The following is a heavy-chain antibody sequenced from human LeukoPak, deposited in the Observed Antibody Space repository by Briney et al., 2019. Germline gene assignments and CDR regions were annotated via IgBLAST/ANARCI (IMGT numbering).Heavy chain of an antibody. Sequence: GGSLRLSCAASGFTFDDYAMHWVRQAPGKGLEWVSGISWNSGDIGYADSVKGRFTISRDNAKNSLYLQMNSLRAEDTALYYCAKDSGSSSGYESWFDPWGQGTLVTVSS. CDR3: AKDSGSSSGYESWFDP. CDR2: ISWNSGDI. J-gene: IGHJ5*02. V-gene: IGHV3-9*01. D-gene: IGHD5-12*01. CDR1: GFTFDDYA.